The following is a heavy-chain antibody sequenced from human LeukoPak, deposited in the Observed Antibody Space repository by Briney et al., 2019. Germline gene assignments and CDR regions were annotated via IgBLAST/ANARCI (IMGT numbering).Heavy chain of an antibody. V-gene: IGHV3-73*01. J-gene: IGHJ6*03. D-gene: IGHD3-10*01. Sequence: GGSLRLSCAASGFIFSDSAMHWVRQASGKGLEWVGRIRSNANSYATEYAASVKGRFTIPRDDSKNTSYLQMSSLKTEDTAVCYCTRSHPMVRGAFPPRYYYYYMDVWGIGTTVTVSS. CDR2: IRSNANSYAT. CDR3: TRSHPMVRGAFPPRYYYYYMDV. CDR1: GFIFSDSA.